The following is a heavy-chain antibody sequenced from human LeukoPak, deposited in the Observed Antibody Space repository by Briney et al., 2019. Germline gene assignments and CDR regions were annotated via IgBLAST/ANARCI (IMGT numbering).Heavy chain of an antibody. CDR2: INHSGST. D-gene: IGHD4-11*01. CDR1: GGSFSGYY. J-gene: IGHJ4*02. CDR3: ARGRYSNYASDY. Sequence: SETLSLTCAVYGGSFSGYYWSWIRQPPGKGLEWIGEINHSGSTNYNPSLKSRVTISVDTSKNQFSLKLSSVTAADTAVYYCARGRYSNYASDYWGQGTLVTVSS. V-gene: IGHV4-34*01.